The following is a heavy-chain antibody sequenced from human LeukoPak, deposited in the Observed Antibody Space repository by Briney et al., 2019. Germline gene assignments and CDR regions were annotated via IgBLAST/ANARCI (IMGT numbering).Heavy chain of an antibody. Sequence: PGGSLRLSCAASGFTFSSYAMSWVRQAPGKGLEWVSAISGSGDSTYYADSVKGRFTISRDNSKNTLYLQMNSLRAEDTAVYYCARRSISRVERLIEVWYFDLWGRGTLVTVSS. CDR2: ISGSGDST. J-gene: IGHJ2*01. CDR1: GFTFSSYA. CDR3: ARRSISRVERLIEVWYFDL. D-gene: IGHD1-1*01. V-gene: IGHV3-23*01.